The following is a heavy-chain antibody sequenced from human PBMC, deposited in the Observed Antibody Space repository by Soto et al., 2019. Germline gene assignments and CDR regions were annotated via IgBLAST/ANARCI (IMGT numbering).Heavy chain of an antibody. J-gene: IGHJ4*02. Sequence: QVQLQQWGAGLLKPSETLSLTCAVYGQSFSGHTWSWIRQSPGKGLEWIGEISQSGSTYYNPSLNTRVTFSADTSKNQFSLTLNSVTAADTGVFYCARGSGIAVIPGELEDVHYDYWGQGTLVSVSS. CDR2: ISQSGST. V-gene: IGHV4-34*01. D-gene: IGHD2-2*01. CDR3: ARGSGIAVIPGELEDVHYDY. CDR1: GQSFSGHT.